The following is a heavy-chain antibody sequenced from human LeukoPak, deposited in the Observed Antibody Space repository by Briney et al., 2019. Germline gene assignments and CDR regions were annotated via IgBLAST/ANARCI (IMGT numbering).Heavy chain of an antibody. CDR3: AKYPSGTTVKNYFDP. CDR2: IIGSGGTT. D-gene: IGHD1-7*01. Sequence: GGSLRLSCAASGPTFSTYAMSWVRQAPGKGLEWVSAIIGSGGTTYYADSVRGRFTVSRDNSRNTLYLQMNSLRAEDTAVYYCAKYPSGTTVKNYFDPWGQGTLVTVSS. J-gene: IGHJ5*02. CDR1: GPTFSTYA. V-gene: IGHV3-23*01.